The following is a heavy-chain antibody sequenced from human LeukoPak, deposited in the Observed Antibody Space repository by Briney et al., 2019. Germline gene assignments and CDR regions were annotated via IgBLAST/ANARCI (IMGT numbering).Heavy chain of an antibody. J-gene: IGHJ3*02. Sequence: PSGTLSLTCAVSGGSISSSNWWSWVRQPPGKGLEWIGEIYHSGSTNYNPSLKSRVTISVDKSKNQFSLKLSSVTAADTAMYYCARPHSGSYCDAFDIWGQGTMVAVSS. CDR1: GGSISSSNW. D-gene: IGHD1-26*01. V-gene: IGHV4-4*02. CDR2: IYHSGST. CDR3: ARPHSGSYCDAFDI.